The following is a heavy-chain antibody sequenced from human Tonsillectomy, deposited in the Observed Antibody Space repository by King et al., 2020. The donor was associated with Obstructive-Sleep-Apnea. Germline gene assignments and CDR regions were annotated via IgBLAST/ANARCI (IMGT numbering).Heavy chain of an antibody. CDR1: GDSISGFY. CDR3: ARETSSGYFDY. Sequence: QLQESGPGLVKPSETLSLTCTVSGDSISGFYWGWVRQPPGKGLDWIWSVYYSWSTNYNPSLKSRVTLSRDTSKNQFSLKLSSVTAADTAVYFCARETSSGYFDYWGQGTLVTVSS. D-gene: IGHD6-6*01. J-gene: IGHJ4*02. CDR2: VYYSWST. V-gene: IGHV4-59*01.